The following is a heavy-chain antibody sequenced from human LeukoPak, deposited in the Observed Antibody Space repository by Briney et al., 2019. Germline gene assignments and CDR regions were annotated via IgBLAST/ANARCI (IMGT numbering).Heavy chain of an antibody. Sequence: PSETLSLTRAVSGGSISSGGYSWSWIRQPPGKGLEWIGYIYHSGSTYYNPSLKSRVTISVDRSKNQFSLKLSSVTAADTAVYYCARDGPAFDIWGQGTMVTVSS. CDR3: ARDGPAFDI. CDR1: GGSISSGGYS. CDR2: IYHSGST. J-gene: IGHJ3*02. D-gene: IGHD3/OR15-3a*01. V-gene: IGHV4-30-2*01.